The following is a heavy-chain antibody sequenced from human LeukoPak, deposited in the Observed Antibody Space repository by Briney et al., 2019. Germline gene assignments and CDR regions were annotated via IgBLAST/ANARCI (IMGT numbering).Heavy chain of an antibody. CDR2: ISAYNGNT. J-gene: IGHJ4*02. CDR3: ARPYYDSSAPPYDY. V-gene: IGHV1-18*01. CDR1: GYTFTSYG. Sequence: APVEVSCKASGYTFTSYGISWVRQAPGQGLEWMGWISAYNGNTNYAQKLQGRVTMTTDTSTSTAYMELRSLRSDDTAVYYCARPYYDSSAPPYDYWGQGTLVTVSS. D-gene: IGHD3-22*01.